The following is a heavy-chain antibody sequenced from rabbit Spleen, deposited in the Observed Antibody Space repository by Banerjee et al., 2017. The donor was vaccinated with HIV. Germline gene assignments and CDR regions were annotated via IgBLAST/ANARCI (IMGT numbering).Heavy chain of an antibody. CDR1: GVSFNFNNY. J-gene: IGHJ6*01. V-gene: IGHV1S40*01. Sequence: TLVESGGDLVKPGASLTLTCTASGVSFNFNNYMCWVRQAPGKGLEWIGCVDVGGSGFTYFANWAKGRFTISKPSSTTVTLQMTSLTAADTATYFCARDAASSFSSYGMDLWGPGTLVTVS. CDR2: VDVGGSGFT. D-gene: IGHD8-1*01. CDR3: ARDAASSFSSYGMDL.